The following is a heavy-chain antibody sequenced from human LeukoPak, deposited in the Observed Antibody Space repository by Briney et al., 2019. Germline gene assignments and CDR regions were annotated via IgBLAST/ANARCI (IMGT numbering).Heavy chain of an antibody. CDR2: IYYSGST. CDR1: GGSISSYY. D-gene: IGHD3-10*01. Sequence: PSETLSLTCTVSGGSISSYYWGWIRQPPGKGLEWIGYIYYSGSTNYNPSLKSRVTISVDTSKNQFSLKLSSVTAADTAVYYCARHAYGSGSYSDMDVWGQGTTVTVSS. V-gene: IGHV4-59*08. CDR3: ARHAYGSGSYSDMDV. J-gene: IGHJ6*02.